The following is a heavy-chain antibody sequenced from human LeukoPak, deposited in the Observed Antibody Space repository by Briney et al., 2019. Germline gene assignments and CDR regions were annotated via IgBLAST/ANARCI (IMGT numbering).Heavy chain of an antibody. Sequence: PGGSLRLSCAASGFTFSTYSMNWVRQAPGKGLEWVSSISSSSAYIYYADSVKGRFTISRDNAKNSLYLQMNSLRAEDTAVYYCARASGDTADTTTMGSYWGQGTLVTVSS. CDR2: ISSSSAYI. V-gene: IGHV3-21*01. CDR1: GFTFSTYS. J-gene: IGHJ4*02. D-gene: IGHD5-18*01. CDR3: ARASGDTADTTTMGSY.